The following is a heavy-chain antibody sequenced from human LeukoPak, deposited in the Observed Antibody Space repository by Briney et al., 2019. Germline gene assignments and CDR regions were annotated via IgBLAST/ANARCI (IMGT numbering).Heavy chain of an antibody. CDR2: IIPIFGIA. CDR1: GGTFSSYA. J-gene: IGHJ4*02. V-gene: IGHV1-69*04. D-gene: IGHD2-21*01. Sequence: SVKVSCKASGGTFSSYAISWVRQAPGQGLEWMGRIIPIFGIANYAQKFQGRVTITADKSTSTAYMELSSLRSEDTAVYYCARSGGDDYFDYWGPGTLVTVSS. CDR3: ARSGGDDYFDY.